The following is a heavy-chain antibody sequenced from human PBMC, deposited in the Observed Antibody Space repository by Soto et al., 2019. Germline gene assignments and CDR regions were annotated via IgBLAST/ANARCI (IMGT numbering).Heavy chain of an antibody. V-gene: IGHV3-30*18. CDR1: GFTFRTHG. Sequence: GGSLRLSCVVSGFTFRTHGMHWVRQSPGKGLEWVAVISFDGNNKYYADSVKGRFTISRDNSKNTLYLQVDSLRAEDTAVYYCAKMHYYDDSGYYPFDHWGQGTLVTVSS. D-gene: IGHD3-22*01. CDR3: AKMHYYDDSGYYPFDH. CDR2: ISFDGNNK. J-gene: IGHJ4*02.